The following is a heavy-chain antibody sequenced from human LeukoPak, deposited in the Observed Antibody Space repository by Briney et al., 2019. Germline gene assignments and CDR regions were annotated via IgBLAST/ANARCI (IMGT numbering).Heavy chain of an antibody. CDR1: GGSISSYY. CDR3: ARLSGIRYFDWLSPHFDY. J-gene: IGHJ4*02. V-gene: IGHV4-4*09. CDR2: IYTSGST. Sequence: SETLSLTCTVSGGSISSYYWSWIRQPPGKGLEWIGYIYTSGSTNYNPSLKSRVTISVDRSKNQFSLKLSSVTAADTAVYYCARLSGIRYFDWLSPHFDYWGQGTLVTVSS. D-gene: IGHD3-9*01.